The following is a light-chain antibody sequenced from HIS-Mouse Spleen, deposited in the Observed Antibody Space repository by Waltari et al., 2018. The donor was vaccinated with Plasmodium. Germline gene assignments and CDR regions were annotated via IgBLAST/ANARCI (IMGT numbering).Light chain of an antibody. Sequence: QSALTQPASVSGSPGQSITISCTGTSSAVGSYNLVSWYQQHPGKAPTLMLYEGSKRPSWVSNRFSGSKSGNTASLTISGLQAEDEADYYCCSYAGSSTFVVFGGGTKLTVL. V-gene: IGLV2-23*03. CDR3: CSYAGSSTFVV. CDR1: SSAVGSYNL. J-gene: IGLJ2*01. CDR2: EGS.